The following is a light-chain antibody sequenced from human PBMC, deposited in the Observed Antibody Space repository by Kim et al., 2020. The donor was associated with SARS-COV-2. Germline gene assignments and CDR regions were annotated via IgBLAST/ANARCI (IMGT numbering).Light chain of an antibody. CDR3: CSYAGSYTFYV. CDR2: DVS. Sequence: QTSTLSCTGPRIEVGGYNYVSWYQQHPAKAPKLMIYDVSKRPSGVPDRFSGSKSGNTASLTISGLQAEDEADYYCCSYAGSYTFYVFGTGTKVTVL. CDR1: RIEVGGYNY. J-gene: IGLJ1*01. V-gene: IGLV2-11*01.